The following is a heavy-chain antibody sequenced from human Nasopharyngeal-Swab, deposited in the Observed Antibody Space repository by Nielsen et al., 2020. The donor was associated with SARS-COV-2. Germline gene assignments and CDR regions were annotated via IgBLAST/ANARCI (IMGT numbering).Heavy chain of an antibody. D-gene: IGHD4-11*01. CDR3: TKGRADYSNPSFDN. V-gene: IGHV3-9*01. Sequence: GGSLRLSCVASGFTYDDYAMHWVRQAPGKGLEWVSGITWNSGVAYTDSVKGRFTISRDNARNSLYLQMNNLRTEDTAFYYCTKGRADYSNPSFDNWGQGTLVTVSS. CDR1: GFTYDDYA. CDR2: ITWNSGV. J-gene: IGHJ4*02.